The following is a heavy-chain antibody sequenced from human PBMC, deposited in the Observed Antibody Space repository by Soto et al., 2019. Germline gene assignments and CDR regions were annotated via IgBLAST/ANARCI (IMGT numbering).Heavy chain of an antibody. V-gene: IGHV4-34*01. D-gene: IGHD1-26*01. CDR1: GGSFSSYY. CDR2: INHSGST. CDR3: ARRVYSGSGRDYFDR. Sequence: SETLSLTCAVYGGSFSSYYWSWIRQPPGKGLEWIGEINHSGSTNYNPSLKSRVTISVDTSKNQFSLKLSSVTAADTALYFCARRVYSGSGRDYFDRWGQGSLVTVSS. J-gene: IGHJ4*02.